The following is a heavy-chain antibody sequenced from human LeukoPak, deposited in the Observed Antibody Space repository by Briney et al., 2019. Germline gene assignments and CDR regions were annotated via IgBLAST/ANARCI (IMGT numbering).Heavy chain of an antibody. Sequence: GGSLRLSCAASGFTFSSYGMHWVRQAPGKGLEWVAVISYDGSNKYYADSVKGRFTISRDNSKNTLYLQMNSLRAEDTAVYYCARDHPRTRSFCDYWGQGTLVTVSS. CDR2: ISYDGSNK. V-gene: IGHV3-30*12. D-gene: IGHD1-26*01. CDR3: ARDHPRTRSFCDY. J-gene: IGHJ4*02. CDR1: GFTFSSYG.